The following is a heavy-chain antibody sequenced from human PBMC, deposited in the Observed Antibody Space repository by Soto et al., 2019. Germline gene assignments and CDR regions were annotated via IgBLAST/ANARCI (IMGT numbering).Heavy chain of an antibody. CDR1: GFTFSSYA. D-gene: IGHD3-22*01. V-gene: IGHV3-23*01. CDR2: ISGSGGST. CDR3: AKDWRTYCYESSGYFYFDY. Sequence: GGSLRLSCAASGFTFSSYAMSWVRQAPGKGLEWVSAISGSGGSTYYADSVKGRFTISRDNSKNTLYLQMNSLRAEDTAVYYCAKDWRTYCYESSGYFYFDYWGQGTLVTVSS. J-gene: IGHJ4*02.